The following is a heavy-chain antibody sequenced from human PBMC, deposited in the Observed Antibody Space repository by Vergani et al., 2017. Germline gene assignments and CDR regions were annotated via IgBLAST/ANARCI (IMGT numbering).Heavy chain of an antibody. CDR1: GGTFSSYA. V-gene: IGHV1-69*06. CDR2: IIPIFGTA. CDR3: ARDADCSGGSCYSTPNWYFDL. J-gene: IGHJ2*01. Sequence: QVRLVQSGAEVKKPGSSVKVSCKASGGTFSSYAISWVRQAPGQGLEWMGGIIPIFGTANYAQKFQGRVTITADKSTSTAYMELSSLRSEDTAVYYCARDADCSGGSCYSTPNWYFDLWGRGTLVTVSS. D-gene: IGHD2-15*01.